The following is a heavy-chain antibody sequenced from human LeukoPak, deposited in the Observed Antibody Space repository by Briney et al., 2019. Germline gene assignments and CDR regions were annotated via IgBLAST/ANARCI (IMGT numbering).Heavy chain of an antibody. CDR3: ARGGGYTGWYKYHFDC. V-gene: IGHV3-48*03. CDR2: IGGSGTST. CDR1: GFTFGSYE. D-gene: IGHD6-19*01. Sequence: GGSLRLSCAASGFTFGSYEMNWVRQAPGKRLEWVSYIGGSGTSTYYADSVKGRFTISRDNARNSLYLQVNSLRAEDTAIYYCARGGGYTGWYKYHFDCWGQGALVTISS. J-gene: IGHJ4*02.